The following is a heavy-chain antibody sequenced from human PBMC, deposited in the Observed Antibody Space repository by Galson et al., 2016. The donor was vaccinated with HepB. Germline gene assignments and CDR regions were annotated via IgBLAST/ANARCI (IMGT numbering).Heavy chain of an antibody. D-gene: IGHD6-13*01. V-gene: IGHV3-49*03. CDR2: IRRKAYGGTT. Sequence: SLRLSCAASGFNFGDYAMSWFRQVPGKGLEWVGYIRRKAYGGTTEYAASVKARFTISRDDSKGIAYLQMNSLKIEDTGVYYCTRDLYEQLEYHEYDVDVWGQGTTVTVSS. J-gene: IGHJ6*02. CDR3: TRDLYEQLEYHEYDVDV. CDR1: GFNFGDYA.